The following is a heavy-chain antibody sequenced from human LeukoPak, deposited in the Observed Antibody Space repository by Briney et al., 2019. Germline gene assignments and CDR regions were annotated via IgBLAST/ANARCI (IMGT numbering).Heavy chain of an antibody. Sequence: GGSLRLSCAASGFTFDDYAMHWVRQAPGKGLEWVSGISWNSGSIGYADSVKGRFTIPRDNAKNSLYLQMNSLRAEDTALYYCAKDLEATITGFDYWGQGTLVTVSS. CDR1: GFTFDDYA. CDR2: ISWNSGSI. CDR3: AKDLEATITGFDY. J-gene: IGHJ4*02. V-gene: IGHV3-9*01. D-gene: IGHD5-24*01.